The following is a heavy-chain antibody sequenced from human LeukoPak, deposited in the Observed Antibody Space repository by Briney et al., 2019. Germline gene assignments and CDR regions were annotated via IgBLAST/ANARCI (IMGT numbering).Heavy chain of an antibody. D-gene: IGHD5-24*01. J-gene: IGHJ3*02. CDR3: AKAGWLQLNDAFDI. CDR2: ISWNSGSI. CDR1: GFTFDDYA. V-gene: IGHV3-9*01. Sequence: PGRSLRLSCAASGFTFDDYAMHWVRQAPGKGLEWVSGISWNSGSIGYADSVKGRFTISRDNAKNSLHLQMNSLRAEDTALYYCAKAGWLQLNDAFDIWGQGTMVTVSS.